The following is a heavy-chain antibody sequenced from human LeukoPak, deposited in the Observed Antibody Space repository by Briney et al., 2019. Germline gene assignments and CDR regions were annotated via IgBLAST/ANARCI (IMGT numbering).Heavy chain of an antibody. CDR3: ARNSNFDTHDY. J-gene: IGHJ4*02. CDR1: GFTFSSYA. D-gene: IGHD3-22*01. V-gene: IGHV3-48*04. Sequence: GGSLRLSCAASGFTFSSYAMSWIRQAPGKGLEWVSYISSSGSTIYYADSVKGRFTISRDNAKNSLYLQMNSLSAEDTAVYYCARNSNFDTHDYWGQGTLVTVSS. CDR2: ISSSGSTI.